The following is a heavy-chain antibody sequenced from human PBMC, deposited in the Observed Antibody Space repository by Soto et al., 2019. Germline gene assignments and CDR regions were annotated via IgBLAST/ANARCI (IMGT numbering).Heavy chain of an antibody. Sequence: ASVKVSCKASGGTFSSYAISWVRQAPGQGLEWMGGIIPIFGTANYAQKFQGRVTITADESTSTAYMELSSLRSEDTAVYYCASHSGSYYHYYGMDVWGQGTTVTVSS. CDR2: IIPIFGTA. V-gene: IGHV1-69*13. CDR1: GGTFSSYA. J-gene: IGHJ6*02. CDR3: ASHSGSYYHYYGMDV. D-gene: IGHD1-26*01.